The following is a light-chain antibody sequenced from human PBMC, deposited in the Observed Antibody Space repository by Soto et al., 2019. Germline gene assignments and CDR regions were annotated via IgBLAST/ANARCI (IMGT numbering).Light chain of an antibody. V-gene: IGLV2-23*02. CDR2: EVS. CDR1: SSDVGNYNL. CDR3: CSYGGGTIMI. Sequence: QSALTQPASVAGSPGQSITISCTGTSSDVGNYNLVSWFQQHPGKAPKLMIFEVSQRPSGVSNRFSGSKSGNTASLTISGLQAEDEADYYCCSYGGGTIMIFGGGTTVTVL. J-gene: IGLJ2*01.